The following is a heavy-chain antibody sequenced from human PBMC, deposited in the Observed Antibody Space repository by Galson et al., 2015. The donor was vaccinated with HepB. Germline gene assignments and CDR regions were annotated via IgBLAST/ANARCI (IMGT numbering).Heavy chain of an antibody. J-gene: IGHJ6*03. V-gene: IGHV3-33*01. Sequence: SLRLSCAPSGFTLTNHGMHWVRQAPGKGLEWVAVIWHDGSKTIYVDSVRGRFTISRDNSENTVYLQMNSLRAEDTAVYYCARGTKMFTGIDYMDVWGKGTAVTVSS. CDR2: IWHDGSKT. CDR1: GFTLTNHG. D-gene: IGHD1-1*01. CDR3: ARGTKMFTGIDYMDV.